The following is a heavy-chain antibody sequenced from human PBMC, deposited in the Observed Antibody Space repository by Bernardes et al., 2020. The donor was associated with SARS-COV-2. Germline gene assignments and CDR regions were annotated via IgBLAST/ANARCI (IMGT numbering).Heavy chain of an antibody. CDR1: GGTFSFFA. V-gene: IGHV1-69*13. J-gene: IGHJ4*02. Sequence: SVKVSCKTSGGTFSFFAVTWVRQAPGEGLEWMGGIIPIFGATNYAQKFQGRVTITADESTSTSYMDLAGLRSDDTAIYYCASGLAPSDNDSGYYCDSWGQGTLVTVSS. D-gene: IGHD3-22*01. CDR3: ASGLAPSDNDSGYYCDS. CDR2: IIPIFGAT.